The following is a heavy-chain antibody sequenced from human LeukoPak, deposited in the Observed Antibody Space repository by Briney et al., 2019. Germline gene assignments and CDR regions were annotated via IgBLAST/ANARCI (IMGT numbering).Heavy chain of an antibody. J-gene: IGHJ6*03. CDR2: IYHSGST. CDR1: GGSISSYY. D-gene: IGHD6-19*01. Sequence: SETLSLTCTVSGGSISSYYWSWIRQPPGKGLEWSGYIYHSGSTYYNPSLKSRVTISLDRSKNQFSLKLTSVTAADTAVYYCAREGGSGWYGEYYMDVWGKGTTVTVSS. V-gene: IGHV4-59*12. CDR3: AREGGSGWYGEYYMDV.